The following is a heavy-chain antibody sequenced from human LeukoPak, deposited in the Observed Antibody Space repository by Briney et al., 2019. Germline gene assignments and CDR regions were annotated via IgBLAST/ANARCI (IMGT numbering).Heavy chain of an antibody. CDR1: GFTVSSNH. CDR3: AREASDTAMARLDY. Sequence: GGSLRLSCAASGFTVSSNHMSWVRQAPGKGLEWVSVIYSGGSTYYADSVKGRFTISRDNSKNTLYLQMNSLRAEDTAVYYCAREASDTAMARLDYWGQGTLVTVSS. V-gene: IGHV3-66*01. J-gene: IGHJ4*02. CDR2: IYSGGST. D-gene: IGHD5-18*01.